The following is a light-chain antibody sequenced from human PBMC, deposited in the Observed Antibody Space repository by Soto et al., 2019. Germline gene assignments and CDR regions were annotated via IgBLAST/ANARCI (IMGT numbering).Light chain of an antibody. CDR1: ECVSSY. CDR3: PHYNHWPRT. CDR2: DAS. J-gene: IGKJ1*01. Sequence: EIEMTQSPATLSLAPGERVTLSCRASECVSSYVAWYEQKPGHAPRILLYDASNRATGIPARFSGSGSGTDFTLTISSLEPADFAVYYCPHYNHWPRTFGQGTKVDIK. V-gene: IGKV3-11*01.